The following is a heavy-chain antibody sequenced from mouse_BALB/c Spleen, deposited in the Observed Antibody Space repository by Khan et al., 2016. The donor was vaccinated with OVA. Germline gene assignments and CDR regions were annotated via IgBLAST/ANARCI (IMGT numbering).Heavy chain of an antibody. CDR2: ISSGGSYT. V-gene: IGHV5-6*01. CDR3: TRLAYYYDSEGFAY. J-gene: IGHJ3*01. CDR1: GFTFSTYG. Sequence: EVELVESGGDLVKPGGSLKLSCAASGFTFSTYGMSWVRQTPDKRLEWVATISSGGSYTYYPDSVKGRFTISRDNAKNTPYLQMSSLKSEDIAMYYCTRLAYYYDSEGFAYWGQGTLVTVST. D-gene: IGHD1-1*01.